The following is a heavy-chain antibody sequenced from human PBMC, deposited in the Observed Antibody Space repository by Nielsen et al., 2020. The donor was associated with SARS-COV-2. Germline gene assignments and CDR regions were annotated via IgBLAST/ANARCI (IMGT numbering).Heavy chain of an antibody. CDR1: GFTFSSYG. V-gene: IGHV3-33*01. J-gene: IGHJ4*02. CDR3: ARVGVSAVIDY. CDR2: IWYDGSNK. D-gene: IGHD6-6*01. Sequence: GESLKISCAASGFTFSSYGMHWVRQAPGKGLEWVAVIWYDGSNKYYADSVKGRFTISRDNSKNTLYLQMNSLRAEDTAVYYCARVGVSAVIDYWGQGTLVTVSS.